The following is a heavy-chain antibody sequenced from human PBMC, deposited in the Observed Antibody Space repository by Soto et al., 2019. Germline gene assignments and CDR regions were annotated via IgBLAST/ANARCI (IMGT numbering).Heavy chain of an antibody. V-gene: IGHV1-8*01. Sequence: VASVKVSCKASGYTFTSYDINWVRQATGQGLEWMGWMNPNSGNTSYAQKFQGRVTMTRDTSISTAYMELSSLRSEDTAVYYCASQVDYSGSYPVVYYYGMDVWGKGTTVTVSS. CDR1: GYTFTSYD. D-gene: IGHD1-26*01. CDR2: MNPNSGNT. J-gene: IGHJ6*04. CDR3: ASQVDYSGSYPVVYYYGMDV.